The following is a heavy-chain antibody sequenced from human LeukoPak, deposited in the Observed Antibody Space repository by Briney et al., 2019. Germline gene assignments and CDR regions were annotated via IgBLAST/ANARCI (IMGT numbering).Heavy chain of an antibody. D-gene: IGHD2-15*01. CDR1: GDSVSSNSAA. J-gene: IGHJ4*02. Sequence: SQTLSLTCAVSGDSVSSNSAAWNWIRQSPSRGLEWLGRTYYMSKWYNDYAVSVKSRIIINPDTSKNQFSLQLNSTTPEDTAMYYCARQSGIGFDYWGQGTLVTVSS. CDR3: ARQSGIGFDY. V-gene: IGHV6-1*01. CDR2: TYYMSKWYN.